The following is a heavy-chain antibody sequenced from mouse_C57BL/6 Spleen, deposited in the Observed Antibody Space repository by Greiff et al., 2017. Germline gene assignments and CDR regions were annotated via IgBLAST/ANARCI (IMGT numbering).Heavy chain of an antibody. CDR2: IRNKANGYTT. D-gene: IGHD3-2*02. CDR1: GFTFTDYY. CDR3: ARYIEAAQATSYAMDY. J-gene: IGHJ4*01. Sequence: EVMLVESGGGLVQPGGSLSLSCAASGFTFTDYYMSWVRQPPGKALEWLGFIRNKANGYTTEYSASVQGRFTISRDNSQSILYLQMNALRAEENATYYCARYIEAAQATSYAMDYWGKGTSVTVSS. V-gene: IGHV7-3*01.